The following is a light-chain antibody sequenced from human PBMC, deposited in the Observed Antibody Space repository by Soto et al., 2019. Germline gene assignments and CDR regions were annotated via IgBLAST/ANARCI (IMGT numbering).Light chain of an antibody. V-gene: IGLV2-14*01. J-gene: IGLJ2*01. CDR1: SGDIGGYNY. Sequence: QSALTQPASVSGSPGQSITISCTGTSGDIGGYNYVSWYQQHPGKAPKLLISEVTNRPSGVSNRFSGSKSGNTASLTISGLQAEDKADSYCSSYTTNITPVVFGGGTKLTVL. CDR3: SSYTTNITPVV. CDR2: EVT.